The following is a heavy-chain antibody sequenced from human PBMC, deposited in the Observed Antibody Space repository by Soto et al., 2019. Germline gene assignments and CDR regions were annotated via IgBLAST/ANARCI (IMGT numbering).Heavy chain of an antibody. Sequence: NPSETLSLTCAVYGGSFSGYYWSWIRQPPGKGLEWIGEINHSGSTNYNPSLKSRVTISVDTSKNQFSLKLSSVTAADTAVYYCARGQGEDQWRRNWNYVHSYYGMDVWGQGTTVTVSS. V-gene: IGHV4-34*01. J-gene: IGHJ6*02. CDR2: INHSGST. D-gene: IGHD1-7*01. CDR3: ARGQGEDQWRRNWNYVHSYYGMDV. CDR1: GGSFSGYY.